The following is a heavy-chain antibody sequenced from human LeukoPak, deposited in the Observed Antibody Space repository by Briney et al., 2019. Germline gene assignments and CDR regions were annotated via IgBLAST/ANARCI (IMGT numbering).Heavy chain of an antibody. CDR3: AAVSGHYTLLDA. CDR1: GYTLNDIS. J-gene: IGHJ5*02. V-gene: IGHV1-24*01. CDR2: VDPDDGQR. D-gene: IGHD4-11*01. Sequence: GASVKVSCTISGYTLNDISVHWVRQPPGKGLEWMGGVDPDDGQRVYAQRFQGRVTMTEDTSTNTAYMELSRLRSEDTAVYFYAAVSGHYTLLDAWGQGALVTVST.